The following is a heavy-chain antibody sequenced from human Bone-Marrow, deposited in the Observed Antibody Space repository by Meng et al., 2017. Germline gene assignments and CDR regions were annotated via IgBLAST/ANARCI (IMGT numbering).Heavy chain of an antibody. CDR3: AGDFDY. CDR1: GVTFSDYS. V-gene: IGHV3-11*04. Sequence: LVGSGGGLVKPGGSLRISCAASGVTFSDYSMSWIRQAPGKGLEWISYISSSGNTIYYADSVKGRFNISRDNAKNSLYLQMNGLRAEDTAVYYCAGDFDYWGQGTLVTVSS. CDR2: ISSSGNTI. J-gene: IGHJ4*02.